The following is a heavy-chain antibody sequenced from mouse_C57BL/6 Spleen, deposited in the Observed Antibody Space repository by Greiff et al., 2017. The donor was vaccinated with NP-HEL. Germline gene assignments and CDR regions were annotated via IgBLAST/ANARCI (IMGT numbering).Heavy chain of an antibody. CDR1: GYTFTSYG. V-gene: IGHV1-81*01. J-gene: IGHJ2*01. Sequence: VQLQESGAELARPGASVKLSCKASGYTFTSYGISWVKQRTGQGLEWIGEIYPRSGNTYYNEKFKGKATLTADKSSSTAYMELRSLTSEDSAVYFCARWGDYDYYFDYWGQGTTLTVSS. CDR2: IYPRSGNT. CDR3: ARWGDYDYYFDY. D-gene: IGHD2-4*01.